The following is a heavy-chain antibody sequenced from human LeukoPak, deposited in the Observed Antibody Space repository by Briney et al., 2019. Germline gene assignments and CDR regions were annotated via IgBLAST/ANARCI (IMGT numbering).Heavy chain of an antibody. D-gene: IGHD3-9*01. Sequence: KTSETLSLTCAVYGGSFSGYYWSWIRQPPGKGLEWIGEINHSGSTNYNPSLKSRVTISVDTSKNQFSLKLSSVTAADTAVYYCARGHDILPGYPFDYWGQGTLVTVSS. CDR3: ARGHDILPGYPFDY. CDR1: GGSFSGYY. J-gene: IGHJ4*02. V-gene: IGHV4-34*01. CDR2: INHSGST.